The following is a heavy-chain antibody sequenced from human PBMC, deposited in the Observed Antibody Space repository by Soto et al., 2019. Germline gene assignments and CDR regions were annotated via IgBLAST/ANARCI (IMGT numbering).Heavy chain of an antibody. V-gene: IGHV1-3*01. J-gene: IGHJ4*02. CDR3: ARDLWFGESFRYNFDY. CDR2: INAGSGNT. CDR1: GYTFTGFS. Sequence: QVQLVQSGAEVKKPGASVRVSCKASGYTFTGFSLHWVRQAPGQRLEWMGWINAGSGNTKYSQKVQGRVNITRDTSAITAYTELSSLTSEDTALYYCARDLWFGESFRYNFDYWAQGTLVTVSS. D-gene: IGHD3-10*01.